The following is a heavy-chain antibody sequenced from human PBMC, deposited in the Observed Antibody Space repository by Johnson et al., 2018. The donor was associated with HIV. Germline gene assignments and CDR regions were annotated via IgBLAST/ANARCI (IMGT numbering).Heavy chain of an antibody. V-gene: IGHV3-13*01. J-gene: IGHJ3*02. CDR1: GFTFSSYD. Sequence: VQLVESGGGLVKPGGSLRLSCAASGFTFSSYDMHWVRQATGKGLEWVSAIGTAGDTYYPGSVKGRFTISRENAKNSLYLQMNSLRAEDTAVYYCSRSQPEEYSSSSDGFDIWGQGKMVTGSS. D-gene: IGHD6-6*01. CDR3: SRSQPEEYSSSSDGFDI. CDR2: IGTAGDT.